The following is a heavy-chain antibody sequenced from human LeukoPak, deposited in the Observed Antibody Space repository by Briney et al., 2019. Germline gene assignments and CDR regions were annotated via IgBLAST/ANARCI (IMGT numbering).Heavy chain of an antibody. CDR2: MNPDSGGT. V-gene: IGHV1-2*02. D-gene: IGHD2-21*01. Sequence: ASVKVSCKASGYTFTGHYIHWIRHVPGQGLEWMGWMNPDSGGTNYAQKFQGRVTMTRDTSTNTAYMDLNRLESDDTAVYYCARNSIAANPAFFQGNWSEPLYQETLV. CDR3: ARNSIAANPAFFQGNWSEP. CDR1: GYTFTGHY. J-gene: IGHJ5*02.